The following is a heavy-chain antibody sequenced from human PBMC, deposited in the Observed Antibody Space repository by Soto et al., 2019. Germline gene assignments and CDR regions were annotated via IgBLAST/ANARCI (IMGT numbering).Heavy chain of an antibody. CDR1: WDSVSSDSVA. D-gene: IGHD1-1*01. CDR2: PYYRSKWYN. Sequence: SQTLSLTCAISWDSVSSDSVAWNWIRQSPSRGLEWLGRPYYRSKWYNDYAVSAKSRTTINSDTSKNQFSLHLNSVTPEDTAVYYCSRDQTYHNWHKWFDPFGQGTLVTVCS. V-gene: IGHV6-1*01. CDR3: SRDQTYHNWHKWFDP. J-gene: IGHJ5*02.